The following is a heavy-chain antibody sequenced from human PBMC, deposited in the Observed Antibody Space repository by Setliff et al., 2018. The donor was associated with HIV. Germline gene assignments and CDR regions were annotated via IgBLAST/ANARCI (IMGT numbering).Heavy chain of an antibody. V-gene: IGHV4-61*09. CDR2: IYTSGST. CDR1: GGSIISGSYY. J-gene: IGHJ3*01. CDR3: ARARAVWGAGSRLGRDAFDV. D-gene: IGHD3-16*01. Sequence: LSLTCTVSGGSIISGSYYWSWIRQPAGKGLEWIGHIYTSGSTNYNPSLKSRLTISLETPKNQFSLKLKSVIAADTAVYYCARARAVWGAGSRLGRDAFDVWGQGTMVTVAS.